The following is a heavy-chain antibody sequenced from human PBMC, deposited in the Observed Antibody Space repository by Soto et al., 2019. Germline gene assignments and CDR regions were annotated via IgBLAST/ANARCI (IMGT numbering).Heavy chain of an antibody. D-gene: IGHD2-21*02. Sequence: WVSPINCGGSAYYVDSVKGRFTISRDNAKNSLFLQMNSLRGEDSAIYYCARDREFYCGGDCYSPYFDHWGRGTLVTVSS. V-gene: IGHV3-48*03. CDR3: ARDREFYCGGDCYSPYFDH. CDR2: INCGGSA. J-gene: IGHJ4*02.